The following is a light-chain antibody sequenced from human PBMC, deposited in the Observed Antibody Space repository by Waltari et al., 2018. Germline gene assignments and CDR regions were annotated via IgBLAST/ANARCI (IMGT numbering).Light chain of an antibody. CDR2: TNK. Sequence: QSVLTQPPSASGTPGQRVTISCSGSSSHIGRNFVYWYQQLPGTAHKVLSYTNKQRPSGVPARFSGSTSGTSASLAISGLRSEDEADYYCAAWDDSLSGWLFGGGTEQTVL. V-gene: IGLV1-47*01. CDR3: AAWDDSLSGWL. CDR1: SSHIGRNF. J-gene: IGLJ3*02.